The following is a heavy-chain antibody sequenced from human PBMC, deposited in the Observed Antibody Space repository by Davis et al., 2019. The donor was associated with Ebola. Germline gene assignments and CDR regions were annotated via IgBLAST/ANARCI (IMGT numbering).Heavy chain of an antibody. D-gene: IGHD6-13*01. V-gene: IGHV4-34*01. J-gene: IGHJ5*02. CDR1: GASGTDYY. CDR3: ARAPIAGAGTRWGTRWFDP. Sequence: PSETLSLTCAVYGASGTDYYWAWIRQPPGEGLEWIGEINHRGRAYYNPSLRSRVTISVDTSKNQFSLNLSSVTAADTAVYYCARAPIAGAGTRWGTRWFDPWGQGTLVSVSS. CDR2: INHRGRA.